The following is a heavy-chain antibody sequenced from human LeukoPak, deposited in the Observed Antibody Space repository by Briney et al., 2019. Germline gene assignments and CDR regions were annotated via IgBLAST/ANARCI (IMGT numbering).Heavy chain of an antibody. Sequence: GGSLRLSCAVSGFTFDDYAMHWVRQVPGKGLEWVSGINWNSDSIGYADSVKGRFTTSRDNAKNSLYLQMNSLRAEDTAFYYCAINGGGDSGYGNFDYWGQGALVTVSS. CDR3: AINGGGDSGYGNFDY. J-gene: IGHJ4*02. D-gene: IGHD5-12*01. CDR2: INWNSDSI. CDR1: GFTFDDYA. V-gene: IGHV3-9*01.